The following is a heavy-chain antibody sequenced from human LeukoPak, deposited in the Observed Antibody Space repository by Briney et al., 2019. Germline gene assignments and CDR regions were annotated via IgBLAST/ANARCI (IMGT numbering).Heavy chain of an antibody. D-gene: IGHD3-16*01. CDR3: ARGLGEEITFGDSFDY. CDR1: GGSISSGDYY. CDR2: IYYSGSS. J-gene: IGHJ4*02. V-gene: IGHV4-30-4*02. Sequence: SDTLSLTCTVSGGSISSGDYYWSWIRQPPGKGLEWIGYIYYSGSSYYNPSLKSRVTISVDTSKNQFSLKLSSVTAADTAVYYCARGLGEEITFGDSFDYWGQGTLVTVSS.